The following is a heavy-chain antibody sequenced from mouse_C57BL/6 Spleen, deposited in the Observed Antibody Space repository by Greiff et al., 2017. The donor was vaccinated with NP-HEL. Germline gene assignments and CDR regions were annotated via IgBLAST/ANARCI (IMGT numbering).Heavy chain of an antibody. CDR1: GFTFSSYA. Sequence: EVQRVESGGGLVKPGGSLKLSCAASGFTFSSYAMSWVRQTPEKRLEWVATISDGGSYTYYPDNVKGRFTISRDNAKNNLYLQMSHLKSEDPAMYYCARAPYDYAYYFDYWGQGTTLTVSS. CDR2: ISDGGSYT. D-gene: IGHD2-4*01. CDR3: ARAPYDYAYYFDY. V-gene: IGHV5-4*01. J-gene: IGHJ2*01.